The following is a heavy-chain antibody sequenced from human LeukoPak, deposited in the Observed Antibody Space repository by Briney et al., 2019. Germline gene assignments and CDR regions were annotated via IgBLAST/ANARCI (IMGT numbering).Heavy chain of an antibody. Sequence: GGSLRLSCAPSGYTLSSYGMSGVRPAPGRGVVGVSAIYRRGGSTHYAHSVKSRFTLSRDNAKNSLYQQKQRLRAEDRAVMYCARIGRGSYDSSGYHNAFDIWGQGTMVTVSS. CDR1: GYTLSSYG. J-gene: IGHJ3*02. D-gene: IGHD3-22*01. V-gene: IGHV3-23*01. CDR3: ARIGRGSYDSSGYHNAFDI. CDR2: IYRRGGST.